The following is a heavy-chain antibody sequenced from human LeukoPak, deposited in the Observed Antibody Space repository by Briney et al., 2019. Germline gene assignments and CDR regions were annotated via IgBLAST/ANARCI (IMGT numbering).Heavy chain of an antibody. CDR3: ARNLAVAGGGWWRRNGMDV. V-gene: IGHV1-8*01. Sequence: GASVKVSCKASGYTFTSYDINWVRQATGQGLEWMGWMNPNSGNTGYAQKFQGRVTMTRNTSISTAYMELSSLRSEDTAVYYYARNLAVAGGGWWRRNGMDVWGQGTTVTVSS. CDR1: GYTFTSYD. J-gene: IGHJ6*02. CDR2: MNPNSGNT. D-gene: IGHD6-19*01.